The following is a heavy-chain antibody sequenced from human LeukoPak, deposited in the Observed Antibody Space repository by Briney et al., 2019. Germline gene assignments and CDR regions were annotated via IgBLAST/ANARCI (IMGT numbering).Heavy chain of an antibody. V-gene: IGHV3-21*01. CDR2: ISSSSSYI. D-gene: IGHD6-19*01. CDR3: ARVEAVADYYFDY. Sequence: GRSLRLSCAASGFTFDDYAMHWVRQAPGKGLEWVSSISSSSSYIYYADSVKGRFTISRDNAKNSLYLQMNSLRAEDTAVYYCARVEAVADYYFDYWGQGTLVTVSS. CDR1: GFTFDDYA. J-gene: IGHJ4*02.